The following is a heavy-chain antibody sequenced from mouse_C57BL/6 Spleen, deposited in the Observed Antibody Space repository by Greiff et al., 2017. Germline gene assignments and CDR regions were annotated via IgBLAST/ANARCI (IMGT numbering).Heavy chain of an antibody. CDR2: INPSSGYT. V-gene: IGHV1-7*01. D-gene: IGHD1-1*01. CDR3: ARAGTTVYYFDY. CDR1: GYTFTSYW. Sequence: QVQLQQSGAELAKPGASVKLSCKASGYTFTSYWMHWVKPRPGQGLEWIGYINPSSGYTKYNQKFKDKDTFTADKSSSTAYMQLSSLTYEDSAVYYCARAGTTVYYFDYWGQGTTLTVSS. J-gene: IGHJ2*01.